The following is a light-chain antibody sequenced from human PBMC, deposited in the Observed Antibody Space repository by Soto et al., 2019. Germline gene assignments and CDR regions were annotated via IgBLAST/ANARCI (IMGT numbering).Light chain of an antibody. Sequence: EIVLTQSPSTLSLSPGDRAALSCRASQTVRNNYVAWYQQKFGQAPKLLIYGASSRATDIPGRFSGSGPGTDFALTISGLEPEDFAVYYCQHYGGPVGYTFGQGTKLEIK. CDR3: QHYGGPVGYT. J-gene: IGKJ2*01. V-gene: IGKV3-20*01. CDR1: QTVRNNY. CDR2: GAS.